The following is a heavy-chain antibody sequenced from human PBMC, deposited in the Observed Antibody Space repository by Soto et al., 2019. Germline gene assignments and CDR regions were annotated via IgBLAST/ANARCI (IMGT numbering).Heavy chain of an antibody. V-gene: IGHV3-48*02. D-gene: IGHD3-10*01. CDR3: ARDQFDLLSRVYYFDY. CDR2: ISSSSSTI. Sequence: PGGSLRLSCAASGFTFSTYSMNWVRLAPGKGLEWVSYISSSSSTIYYADSVKGRFTISRDNAKNSLYLQMNSLRDEDTAVYYCARDQFDLLSRVYYFDYWGQGTLVTVSS. CDR1: GFTFSTYS. J-gene: IGHJ4*02.